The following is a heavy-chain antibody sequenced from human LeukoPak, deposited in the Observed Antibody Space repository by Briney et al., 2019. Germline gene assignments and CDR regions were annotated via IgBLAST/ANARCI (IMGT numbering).Heavy chain of an antibody. V-gene: IGHV3-48*01. CDR1: GFTFSSCN. Sequence: PGGSLRLSCAASGFTFSSCNMNWVRQAPGKGLEWVSYISSSSSTIYYADSVKGRFTISRDNSKNTLYLQMNSLKAEDTAVYYCARPPMVRGVIITGDDVFDIWGQGTMVTVSS. CDR2: ISSSSSTI. CDR3: ARPPMVRGVIITGDDVFDI. J-gene: IGHJ3*02. D-gene: IGHD3-10*01.